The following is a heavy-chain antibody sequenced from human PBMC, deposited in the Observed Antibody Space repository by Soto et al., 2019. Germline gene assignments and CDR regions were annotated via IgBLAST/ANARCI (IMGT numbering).Heavy chain of an antibody. Sequence: SVKVSWETSVFAIANSALQWVRQTRVQRLEWLGWIVVGSSKTNYAQKFQGRVTITADESTSTAYMELSSLRSEDTAVYYCASRKGDYGDYEDYYYYGMDVWGQGTTVTVSS. CDR1: VFAIANSA. CDR3: ASRKGDYGDYEDYYYYGMDV. CDR2: IVVGSSKT. D-gene: IGHD4-17*01. V-gene: IGHV1-58*01. J-gene: IGHJ6*02.